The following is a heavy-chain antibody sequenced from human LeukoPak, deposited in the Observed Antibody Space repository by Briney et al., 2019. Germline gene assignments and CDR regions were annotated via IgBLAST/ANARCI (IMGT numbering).Heavy chain of an antibody. D-gene: IGHD5-12*01. CDR3: AKGGPDGY. V-gene: IGHV3-23*01. J-gene: IGHJ4*02. CDR1: GFTFRGYV. Sequence: GGSLRLSCAASGFTFRGYVMSWVRQAPGKGLEWVSSISVSGDNTYYADSVKGRFTISGDNSKNTVYLQMNSLRDEDTAMYYCAKGGPDGYWGQGTLVTVSS. CDR2: ISVSGDNT.